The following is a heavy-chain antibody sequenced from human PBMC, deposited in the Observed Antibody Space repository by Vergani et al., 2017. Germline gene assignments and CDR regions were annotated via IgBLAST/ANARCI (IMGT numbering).Heavy chain of an antibody. D-gene: IGHD3-3*01. V-gene: IGHV3-48*03. Sequence: EVQLVESGGGLVQPGGSLRLSCAASGFTFSSYEMNWVRQAPGKGLEWVSYISSSGSTIYYADSVKGRFTISRDNAKNSLYLQMNSLRAEDTAVYYCARLYGVVIRPHFDYWGQGTLVTVSS. CDR3: ARLYGVVIRPHFDY. CDR2: ISSSGSTI. J-gene: IGHJ4*02. CDR1: GFTFSSYE.